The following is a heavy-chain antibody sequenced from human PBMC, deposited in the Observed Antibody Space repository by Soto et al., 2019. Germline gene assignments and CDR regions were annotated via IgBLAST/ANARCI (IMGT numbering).Heavy chain of an antibody. D-gene: IGHD2-21*02. CDR1: GFIFTDYQ. J-gene: IGHJ4*02. CDR2: TPD. V-gene: IGHV3-30-3*01. CDR3: ATELGGTAPDF. Sequence: QPGGSLRLSGVASGFIFTDYQIHWVRQAPGKGLEWLGTPDHCAEFVEGRFTISRDNFNNTLYLQMTNLRAEDTAVYFCATELGGTAPDFWGRVTIVALCS.